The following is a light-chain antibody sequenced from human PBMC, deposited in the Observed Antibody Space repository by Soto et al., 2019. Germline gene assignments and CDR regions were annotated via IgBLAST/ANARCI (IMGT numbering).Light chain of an antibody. J-gene: IGLJ2*01. CDR2: DNN. V-gene: IGLV1-51*01. CDR1: SSNIGNNY. CDR3: GTWDSGLSAWV. Sequence: QSVLTQPPSVSAAPGQKVTISCSGTSSNIGNNYVSWYQQVPGTAPKLLIYDNNKRPSGIPDRFSGAKSGTSATLGITGLQTGDEADYYCGTWDSGLSAWVFGGGTKLTVL.